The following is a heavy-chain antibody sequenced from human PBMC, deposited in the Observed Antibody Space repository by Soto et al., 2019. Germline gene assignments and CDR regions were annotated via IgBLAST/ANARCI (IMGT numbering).Heavy chain of an antibody. J-gene: IGHJ3*02. D-gene: IGHD4-17*01. Sequence: SVKVSCKASGGTFSSYAISWVRQAPGQGLEWMGGIIPIFGTANYAQKFQGRVTITADESTSTAYMELSSLRSDDTAVYYCARATVTTDDALDIWGQGTMVTVSS. CDR3: ARATVTTDDALDI. CDR2: IIPIFGTA. CDR1: GGTFSSYA. V-gene: IGHV1-69*13.